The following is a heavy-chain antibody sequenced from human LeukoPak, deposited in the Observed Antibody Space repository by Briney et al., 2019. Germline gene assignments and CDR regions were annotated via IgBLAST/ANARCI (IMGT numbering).Heavy chain of an antibody. CDR3: ARIQGSSSSVGDS. Sequence: GGSLRLSCAASGFTFSSYWMHWVRQAPGKGVGWVSRINSDGSRTSYADYVTGRFTIARDNAKNTLYLQVNSLRAEDTAVYYCARIQGSSSSVGDSWGQGTLVTVSS. CDR1: GFTFSSYW. CDR2: INSDGSRT. J-gene: IGHJ4*02. D-gene: IGHD6-6*01. V-gene: IGHV3-74*01.